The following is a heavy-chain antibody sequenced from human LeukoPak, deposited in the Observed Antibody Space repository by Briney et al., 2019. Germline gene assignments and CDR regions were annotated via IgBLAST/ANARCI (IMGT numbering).Heavy chain of an antibody. J-gene: IGHJ4*02. Sequence: GGSLRLSCVASGFTFSSYSMNWVRQAPGKGLEWVSYITSTSSTIFYAGSVKGRFTISRDNAKNSLSLQMNSLRAEDTAVYYCARDLREVVRDVWGQGTLVTVSS. CDR3: ARDLREVVRDV. CDR1: GFTFSSYS. V-gene: IGHV3-48*01. CDR2: ITSTSSTI. D-gene: IGHD2-15*01.